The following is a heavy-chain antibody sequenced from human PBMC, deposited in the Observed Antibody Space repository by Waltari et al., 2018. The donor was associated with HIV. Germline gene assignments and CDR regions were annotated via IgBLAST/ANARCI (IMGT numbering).Heavy chain of an antibody. CDR1: GGSFSGSY. CDR2: INHSGST. Sequence: QVQLRQWGAGLLKPSETLSLTCAVYGGSFSGSYWSWIRQPPGTAREWIGEINHSGSTNYNPSLKSRVTISVDTSKNQFSLKLTSVTAADTAVFYCARARLVSRGQYCSTTSCLPHYYYYYGMDVWGQGTTVTVSS. D-gene: IGHD2-2*01. J-gene: IGHJ6*02. V-gene: IGHV4-34*01. CDR3: ARARLVSRGQYCSTTSCLPHYYYYYGMDV.